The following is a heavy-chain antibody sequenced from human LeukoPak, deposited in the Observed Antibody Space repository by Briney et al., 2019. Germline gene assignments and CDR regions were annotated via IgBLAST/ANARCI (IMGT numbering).Heavy chain of an antibody. CDR3: AKDTYGANPRDPYYYYMDV. J-gene: IGHJ6*03. V-gene: IGHV3-30*04. Sequence: GRSLRLSCAASGFTFSSYAMHWVRQAPGKGLEWVAVISYDGSNKYYADSVKGRFTISRDNSKNTLYLQMNSLRAEDTAVYYCAKDTYGANPRDPYYYYMDVWGKGTTVTISS. D-gene: IGHD4-17*01. CDR2: ISYDGSNK. CDR1: GFTFSSYA.